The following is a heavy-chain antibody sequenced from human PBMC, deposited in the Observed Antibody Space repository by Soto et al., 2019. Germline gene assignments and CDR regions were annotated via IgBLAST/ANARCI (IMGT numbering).Heavy chain of an antibody. Sequence: PSETLSLTCSVSGGSISSGDYYWTWIRQHPGKGLEWIGYIYYSGNTYYNPSFQSRVSISLDTSKNQFSLNLYSVTAADTAMYYSARGYFSSSSSWFDPWGQGTLVTVSS. D-gene: IGHD6-6*01. CDR2: IYYSGNT. V-gene: IGHV4-31*03. CDR1: GGSISSGDYY. J-gene: IGHJ5*02. CDR3: ARGYFSSSSSWFDP.